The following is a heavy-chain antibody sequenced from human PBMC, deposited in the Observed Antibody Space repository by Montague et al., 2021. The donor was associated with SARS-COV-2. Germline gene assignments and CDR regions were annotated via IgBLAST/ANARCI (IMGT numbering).Heavy chain of an antibody. CDR3: TSGREGNYNVMDV. CDR1: GDSVVEIRRR. J-gene: IGHJ6*02. D-gene: IGHD1-1*01. Sequence: CAISGDSVVEIRRRSEEHTDSPPRALHFLGRTYDRKKRYNDYAVSVRGRVTINPDTSKNQFSLQLNSVTPEDTAIYYCTSGREGNYNVMDVWGQGTTVTVS. V-gene: IGHV6-1*01. CDR2: TYDRKKRYN.